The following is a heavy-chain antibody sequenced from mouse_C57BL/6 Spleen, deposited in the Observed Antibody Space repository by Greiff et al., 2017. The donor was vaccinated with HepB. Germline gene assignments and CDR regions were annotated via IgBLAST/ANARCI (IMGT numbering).Heavy chain of an antibody. CDR2: INPSSGYT. V-gene: IGHV1-7*01. D-gene: IGHD2-5*01. Sequence: QVQLQQSGAELAKPGASVKLSCKASGYTFTSYWMHWVKQRPGQGLEWIGYINPSSGYTKYNQKFKDKATLTADKSSSTAYMQRSSLTYEDSAVYYCSRAPSYSTYAMDYWGQGTSVTVSS. CDR1: GYTFTSYW. J-gene: IGHJ4*01. CDR3: SRAPSYSTYAMDY.